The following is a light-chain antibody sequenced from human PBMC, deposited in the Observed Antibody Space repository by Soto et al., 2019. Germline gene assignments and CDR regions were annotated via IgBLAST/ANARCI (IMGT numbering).Light chain of an antibody. V-gene: IGKV3-20*01. Sequence: ETVLTQSPGTLSLSPGERATLXCRASQSVISFYLAWYXQKPGQPPRLLIYGASTRATGIPDRFSGTGSGTDFTLTITRXXXXXXXXXYCQQYGTSPTFGQGTKVXXK. CDR1: QSVISFY. J-gene: IGKJ1*01. CDR3: QQYGTSPT. CDR2: GAS.